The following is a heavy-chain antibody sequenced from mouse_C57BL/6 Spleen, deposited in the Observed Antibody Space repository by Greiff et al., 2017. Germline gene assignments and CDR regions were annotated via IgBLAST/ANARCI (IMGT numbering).Heavy chain of an antibody. CDR1: GFSLTSYG. CDR2: IWGDGST. CDR3: AANWDGFAY. V-gene: IGHV2-3*01. J-gene: IGHJ3*01. Sequence: VQVEQSGPGLVAPSQCLSISCTASGFSLTSYGVSWVRQPPGTGLEWLGVIWGDGSTNYQSALISRLSISKDNSKSQVFLKLNSLQTDDTSTYYCAANWDGFAYWGQGTLVTVSA. D-gene: IGHD4-1*02.